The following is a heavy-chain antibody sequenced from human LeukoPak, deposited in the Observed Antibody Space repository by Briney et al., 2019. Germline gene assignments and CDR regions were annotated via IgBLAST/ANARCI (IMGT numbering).Heavy chain of an antibody. J-gene: IGHJ4*02. D-gene: IGHD4-17*01. Sequence: VASVKVSCKASGYTFTGYYMHWVRQAPGQGLEWMGWINPNSGGTNYAQKFQGRVTMTRDTSISTAYMELSRLRSDDTAVYYCASGDYGDYGYFDYWGQGTLVTVSS. CDR2: INPNSGGT. CDR1: GYTFTGYY. CDR3: ASGDYGDYGYFDY. V-gene: IGHV1-2*02.